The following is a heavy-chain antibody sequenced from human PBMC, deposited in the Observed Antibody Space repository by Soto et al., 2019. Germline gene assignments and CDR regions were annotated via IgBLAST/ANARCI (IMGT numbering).Heavy chain of an antibody. D-gene: IGHD3-10*01. V-gene: IGHV1-2*02. CDR3: EREMYYYGSGSDRGYYGMDV. J-gene: IGHJ6*02. Sequence: ASVKVSCKASGYTFTGYYMHWVRQAPGQGLEWMGWINPNSGGTNYAQKFQGRVTMTRDTSISTAYMELSRLRSDDTAVYYGEREMYYYGSGSDRGYYGMDVWGQGTTVTVSS. CDR2: INPNSGGT. CDR1: GYTFTGYY.